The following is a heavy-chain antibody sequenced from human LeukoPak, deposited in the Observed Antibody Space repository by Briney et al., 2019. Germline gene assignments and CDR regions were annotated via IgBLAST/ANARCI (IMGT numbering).Heavy chain of an antibody. CDR3: ARGHVDTTMTGEYDY. J-gene: IGHJ4*02. V-gene: IGHV3-20*04. CDR2: INWNGGST. Sequence: GGSLRLSCAASGFTFDDYGMSWVRQAPGKGLEWVSGINWNGGSTGYADSVKGRFTISRDNAKNSLYLQMNSLRAEDTAVYYCARGHVDTTMTGEYDYWGQGTLVTASS. CDR1: GFTFDDYG. D-gene: IGHD7-27*01.